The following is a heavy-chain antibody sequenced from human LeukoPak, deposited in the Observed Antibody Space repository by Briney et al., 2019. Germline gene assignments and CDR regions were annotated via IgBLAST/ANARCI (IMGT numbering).Heavy chain of an antibody. CDR1: GFTFSSYE. CDR3: AKDLTDIVGATDY. CDR2: ISSSGSTT. J-gene: IGHJ4*02. Sequence: PGGSLRLSCAASGFTFSSYEMNWVRQAPGKGLEWVSYISSSGSTTYYADSVKGRFTISRDNSKNTLFLQMNSLRAEDTAIYYCAKDLTDIVGATDYWGQGTLVTVSS. D-gene: IGHD1-26*01. V-gene: IGHV3-48*03.